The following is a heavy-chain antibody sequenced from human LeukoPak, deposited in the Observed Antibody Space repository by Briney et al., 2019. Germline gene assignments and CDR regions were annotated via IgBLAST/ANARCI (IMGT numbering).Heavy chain of an antibody. CDR2: ISGDGTTT. J-gene: IGHJ4*02. Sequence: GGSLRLSCATSGFTFRTSWMHWVRHAPGKGLVWVSRISGDGTTTTYADSVKGRFTISRDNAKNTLFLQMNSLRVDDTAVYYCTRVRSSSWYDYWGQGALVTVSS. D-gene: IGHD6-13*01. CDR1: GFTFRTSW. V-gene: IGHV3-74*01. CDR3: TRVRSSSWYDY.